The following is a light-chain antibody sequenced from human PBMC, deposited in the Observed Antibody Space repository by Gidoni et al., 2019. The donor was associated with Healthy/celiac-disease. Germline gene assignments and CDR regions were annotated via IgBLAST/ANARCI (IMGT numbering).Light chain of an antibody. CDR2: GAS. CDR1: QSVSSSY. CDR3: QQYGSSPPWT. Sequence: DIVLTQSPGTLSLSPGERATLSCRASQSVSSSYLAWYQQKPGQAPRLLIYGASSRATGIPDRFSGSGSGTDFTLTISRLDPEDFAVYYCQQYGSSPPWTFGQGTKVEIK. V-gene: IGKV3-20*01. J-gene: IGKJ1*01.